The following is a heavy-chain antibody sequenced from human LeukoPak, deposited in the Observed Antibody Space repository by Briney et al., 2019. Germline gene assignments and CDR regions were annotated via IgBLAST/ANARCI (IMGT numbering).Heavy chain of an antibody. V-gene: IGHV4-39*01. CDR2: IYYSGST. D-gene: IGHD3-3*01. Sequence: SETLSLTCTVSGGSISSSSYYWGWIRQPPGKGLEWIGSIYYSGSTYYNPSLKSRVTISVDTSENQFSLKLSSVTAADTAVYYCARRRSDFWSGYYAYWGQGTLVTVSS. CDR1: GGSISSSSYY. CDR3: ARRRSDFWSGYYAY. J-gene: IGHJ4*02.